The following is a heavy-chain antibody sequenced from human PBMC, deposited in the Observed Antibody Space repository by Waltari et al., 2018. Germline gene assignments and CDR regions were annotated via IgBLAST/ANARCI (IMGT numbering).Heavy chain of an antibody. CDR3: ARETINFYGPFDC. CDR2: ISRSSSTI. D-gene: IGHD3-10*01. Sequence: ISRSSSTIYYADSVKGRFTISRDNAKNSLYLQMNSLRDEDTAVYYCARETINFYGPFDCWGQGTLVTVSS. J-gene: IGHJ4*02. V-gene: IGHV3-48*02.